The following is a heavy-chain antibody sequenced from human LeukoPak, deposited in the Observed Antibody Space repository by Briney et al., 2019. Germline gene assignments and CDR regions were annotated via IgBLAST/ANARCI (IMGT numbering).Heavy chain of an antibody. CDR1: GFNFENFW. D-gene: IGHD6-19*01. J-gene: IGHJ4*02. CDR3: ARDFRSGWSDY. V-gene: IGHV3-74*01. Sequence: PGGSLRLSCAASGFNFENFWLHWVRQVPGKGLVWVSRTNSDGSITTYADSVKGRFTISRDDSRKMVYLQMNTLRAEDTAVYYCARDFRSGWSDYWGQGTLVTVSS. CDR2: TNSDGSIT.